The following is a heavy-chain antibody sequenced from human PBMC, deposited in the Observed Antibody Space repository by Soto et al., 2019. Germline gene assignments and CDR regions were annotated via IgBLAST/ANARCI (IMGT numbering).Heavy chain of an antibody. V-gene: IGHV3-66*01. Sequence: PGGSLRLSCAVSGFTIKNNYMSWVRQAPGKGLEWISVIYSGGNTEYAESVRGRFTVSRDTSKNTLYLQMDSLRVDDTAIYYCTRDSSYYGAGRGVLDYWGQGTPVTVSS. CDR2: IYSGGNT. D-gene: IGHD3-10*01. J-gene: IGHJ4*02. CDR1: GFTIKNNY. CDR3: TRDSSYYGAGRGVLDY.